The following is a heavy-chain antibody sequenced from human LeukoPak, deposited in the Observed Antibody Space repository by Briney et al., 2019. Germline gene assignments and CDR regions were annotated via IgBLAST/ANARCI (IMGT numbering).Heavy chain of an antibody. CDR1: GYTFTGYY. J-gene: IGHJ4*02. CDR2: INPNSGGT. V-gene: IGHV1-2*02. D-gene: IGHD5-18*01. CDR3: AREYSYGSLCDY. Sequence: ASVKVSCKASGYTFTGYYMHWVRQAPGQGLEWMGWINPNSGGTNYAQKFRGRVTMTRDTSISTAYMELSRLRSDDTAVYYCAREYSYGSLCDYWGQGTLVTVSS.